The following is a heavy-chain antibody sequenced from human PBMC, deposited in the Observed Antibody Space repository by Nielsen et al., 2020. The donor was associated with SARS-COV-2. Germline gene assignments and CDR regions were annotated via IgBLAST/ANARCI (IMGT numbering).Heavy chain of an antibody. CDR1: GFSFSSYT. V-gene: IGHV3-21*01. CDR2: ISSTSSYI. CDR3: ARDLYRGYGGGY. J-gene: IGHJ4*02. Sequence: GGSLRLSCAASGFSFSSYTMNWVRQAPGKGLEWVSSISSTSSYIYYADSVKGRFTISRDNAKNSLYLQMKSLRAEDTAVYYCARDLYRGYGGGYWGQGTLVTVSS. D-gene: IGHD5-12*01.